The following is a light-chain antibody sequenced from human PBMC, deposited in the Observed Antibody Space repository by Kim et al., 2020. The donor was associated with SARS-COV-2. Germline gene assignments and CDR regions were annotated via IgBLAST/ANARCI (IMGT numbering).Light chain of an antibody. CDR3: QQRSNWPPQIT. V-gene: IGKV3-11*01. J-gene: IGKJ4*01. CDR1: QSVSSY. Sequence: SPGERVTLSCRASQSVSSYLAWYQQKPGQAPRLLIYDASNRATGIPARFSGSGSGTDFTLTISSLEPEDFAVYYCQQRSNWPPQITFGGGTKVEI. CDR2: DAS.